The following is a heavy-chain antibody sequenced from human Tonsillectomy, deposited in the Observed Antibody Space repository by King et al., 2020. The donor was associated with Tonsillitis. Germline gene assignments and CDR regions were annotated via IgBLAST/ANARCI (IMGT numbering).Heavy chain of an antibody. J-gene: IGHJ4*02. V-gene: IGHV3-30*18. CDR2: ISYDGNNK. CDR3: AKGHSSGWFYFDS. CDR1: GFTFSSYG. D-gene: IGHD6-19*01. Sequence: QVQLGESGGGVVQPGRSLRLSCAASGFTFSSYGMHWVRQAPGKGLEWVAVISYDGNNKYNAGSVKGRFTISRDNSKNTLYLQMNSLRGEDTAVYYCAKGHSSGWFYFDSWGQGTLVTVSS.